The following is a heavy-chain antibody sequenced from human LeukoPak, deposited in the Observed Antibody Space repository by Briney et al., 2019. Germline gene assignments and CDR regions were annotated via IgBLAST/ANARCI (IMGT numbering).Heavy chain of an antibody. J-gene: IGHJ6*02. CDR2: IYSGGST. CDR1: GFTVSSNY. V-gene: IGHV3-53*01. CDR3: ARDSPGTGVYGMDV. D-gene: IGHD3-10*01. Sequence: GGSLRLSCAASGFTVSSNYMSWVRQAPGKGLEWVSIIYSGGSTYYADSVKGRFTISRDNSKNTLYLQMNSLRAEDTAVYYCARDSPGTGVYGMDVWGQGTTVTVSS.